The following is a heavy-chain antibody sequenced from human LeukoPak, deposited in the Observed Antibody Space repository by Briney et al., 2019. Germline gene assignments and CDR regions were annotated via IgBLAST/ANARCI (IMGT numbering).Heavy chain of an antibody. CDR1: GFTFSSYS. J-gene: IGHJ4*02. V-gene: IGHV3-48*04. Sequence: GGSLRLSCAASGFTFSSYSMNWVRQAPGKGLEWVSYISSSSSTIYYADSVKGRFTISRDNAKNSLYLQMNSLRAEDTAVYYCARMGGYSYGYVDYWGQGTLVTVSS. CDR3: ARMGGYSYGYVDY. D-gene: IGHD5-18*01. CDR2: ISSSSSTI.